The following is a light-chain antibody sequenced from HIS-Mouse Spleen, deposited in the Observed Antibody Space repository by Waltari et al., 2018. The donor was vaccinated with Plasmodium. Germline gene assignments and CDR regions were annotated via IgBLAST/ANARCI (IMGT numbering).Light chain of an antibody. Sequence: SYELTQSPSVSVSPGQTASIPCHGAKLGDKYACWYQQKPGQSPVLVIYQDSKRPSGIPERFSGSNSGNTATLTISGTQAMDEADYYCQAWDSSTVVFGGGTKLTVL. CDR3: QAWDSSTVV. CDR2: QDS. V-gene: IGLV3-1*01. CDR1: KLGDKY. J-gene: IGLJ2*01.